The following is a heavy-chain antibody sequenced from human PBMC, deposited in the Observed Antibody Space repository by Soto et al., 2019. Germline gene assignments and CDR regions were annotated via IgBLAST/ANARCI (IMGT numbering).Heavy chain of an antibody. V-gene: IGHV4-38-2*01. CDR3: VREDIVVVPAAMYYYYGMDV. CDR1: GYSISSGYY. CDR2: IYHSGST. Sequence: QVQLQESGPGLVKPSETLSLTCAVSGYSISSGYYWGWIRQPPGKGLEWIGSIYHSGSTYYNPSLKSRVTISVDTSKNQFSLKLSSVTAADTAVYYCVREDIVVVPAAMYYYYGMDVWGQGTTVTVSS. J-gene: IGHJ6*02. D-gene: IGHD2-2*01.